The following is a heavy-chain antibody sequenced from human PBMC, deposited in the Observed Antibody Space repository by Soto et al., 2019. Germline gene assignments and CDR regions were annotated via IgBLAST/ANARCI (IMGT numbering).Heavy chain of an antibody. CDR2: TNAGNGNT. CDR1: GYTFTSYA. CDR3: ARGASPLIDY. D-gene: IGHD1-26*01. Sequence: QVQLVQSGAEVKKPGASVKVSCKASGYTFTSYAMHWVRQAPGQRLEWMGWTNAGNGNTKYSQKFQGRVTIIRDTSASTAYMELSSLRSEDTAVYYCARGASPLIDYWGQVTLVTVSS. V-gene: IGHV1-3*01. J-gene: IGHJ4*02.